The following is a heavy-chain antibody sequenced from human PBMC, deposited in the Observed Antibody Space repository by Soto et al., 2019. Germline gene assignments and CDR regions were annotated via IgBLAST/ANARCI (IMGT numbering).Heavy chain of an antibody. Sequence: GGSLRLSCTASGLTFSNYAMSGCRQCPGKGLEGVSAITRTDSTYYADSGKARFTISTDNSRNTLYLQMHRLGAEDAALYYCAKGLVGEVGATDYWGQGTLVTVSS. J-gene: IGHJ4*02. CDR1: GLTFSNYA. V-gene: IGHV3-23*01. CDR2: ITRTDST. D-gene: IGHD1-26*01. CDR3: AKGLVGEVGATDY.